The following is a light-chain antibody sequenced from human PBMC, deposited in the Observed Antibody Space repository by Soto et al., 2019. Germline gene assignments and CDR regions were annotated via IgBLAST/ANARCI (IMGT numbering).Light chain of an antibody. V-gene: IGLV4-60*02. Sequence: QAVLTQSSSASASLGSSVKLTCTLSSGHNNYIIAWHQQQPGKAPRYLMKIEGSGSFNKGSGVPDRFSGYRSGTDRYLTISNVQFDDEADYYCETWDSNAWVFSGGTKLTVL. CDR1: SGHNNYI. CDR3: ETWDSNAWV. CDR2: IEGSGSF. J-gene: IGLJ3*02.